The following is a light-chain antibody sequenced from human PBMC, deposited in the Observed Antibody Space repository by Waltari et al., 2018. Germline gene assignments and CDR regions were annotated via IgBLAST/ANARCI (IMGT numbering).Light chain of an antibody. J-gene: IGLJ1*01. CDR3: CSYGGRYV. V-gene: IGLV2-11*01. CDR2: EVT. Sequence: QSDLTQPRSVSGSPGQSVTISCTGTSSNYVSWYHPHPAKSPQLMIFEVTRPPSGVPDRFSGSKSGNTASLTISGLQAEDEADYYCCSYGGRYVFGTATKVTVL. CDR1: SSNY.